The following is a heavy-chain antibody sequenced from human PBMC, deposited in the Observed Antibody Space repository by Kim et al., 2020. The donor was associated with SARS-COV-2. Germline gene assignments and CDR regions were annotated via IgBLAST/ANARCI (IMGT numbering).Heavy chain of an antibody. V-gene: IGHV3-30*18. CDR3: AKASWGPDMDV. Sequence: GGSLRLSCAASGFTFSSYGIHWVRQAPGKGLEWVAVISYDGSNKYYADSVKGRFSISRDNSKNTLYLQMNSMRAEDTAVYYCAKASWGPDMDVWGKGTT. CDR1: GFTFSSYG. D-gene: IGHD3-16*01. J-gene: IGHJ6*03. CDR2: ISYDGSNK.